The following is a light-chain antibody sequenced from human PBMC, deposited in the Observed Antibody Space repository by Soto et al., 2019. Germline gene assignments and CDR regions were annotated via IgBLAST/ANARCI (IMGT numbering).Light chain of an antibody. J-gene: IGKJ2*01. CDR3: LQHHSFPYT. CDR2: AAS. Sequence: DIQMTQSPSSLSASVGDRVTIACRASEDIRNDLGWFQQKPGKAPKRLISAASTLQNGVPSRFSGSRSGTEFTLTITTLQPEDVATYYCLQHHSFPYTFGQGTKLEIK. V-gene: IGKV1-17*01. CDR1: EDIRND.